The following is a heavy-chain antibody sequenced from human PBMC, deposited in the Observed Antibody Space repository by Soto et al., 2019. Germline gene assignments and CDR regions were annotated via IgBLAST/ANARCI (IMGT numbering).Heavy chain of an antibody. V-gene: IGHV3-33*08. D-gene: IGHD2-21*01. CDR1: GFTFSSYG. J-gene: IGHJ4*02. CDR2: IWYDGSNK. Sequence: GGSLRLSCAASGFTFSSYGMHWVRQAPGKGLEWVAAIWYDGSNKYYADSVKGRFTISRDNSKNTLYLQMNSLRPEDTAVFYCASAGGGCFNLLFLFDYSGLGTLVTVS. CDR3: ASAGGGCFNLLFLFDY.